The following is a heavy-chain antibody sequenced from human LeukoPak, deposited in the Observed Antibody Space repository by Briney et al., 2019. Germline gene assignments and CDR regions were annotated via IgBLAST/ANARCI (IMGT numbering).Heavy chain of an antibody. CDR2: VYTSGST. CDR3: ARDQQLYGMDV. CDR1: GGSISSYY. J-gene: IGHJ6*02. V-gene: IGHV4-4*07. D-gene: IGHD6-13*01. Sequence: PSETLSLTCTVSGGSISSYYWSWIRQPAGKGLEWIGRVYTSGSTNYNPSLKSRVTMSVDTSKNQFSLKLSPVTAADTAVYYCARDQQLYGMDVWGQGTTVTVSS.